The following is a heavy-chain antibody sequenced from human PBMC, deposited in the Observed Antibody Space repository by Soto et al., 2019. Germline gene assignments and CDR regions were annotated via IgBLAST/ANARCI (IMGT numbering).Heavy chain of an antibody. CDR3: ARDKRRSPHGGFDP. Sequence: SETLSLTCAVYGGSFSGYYWSWIRQPPGKGLEWIGYIYYSGSTYYNPSLKSRVTISVDTSKNQFSLKLSSVTAADTAVYYCARDKRRSPHGGFDPWGQGTLVTVSS. V-gene: IGHV4-34*01. J-gene: IGHJ5*02. CDR2: IYYSGST. CDR1: GGSFSGYY. D-gene: IGHD1-26*01.